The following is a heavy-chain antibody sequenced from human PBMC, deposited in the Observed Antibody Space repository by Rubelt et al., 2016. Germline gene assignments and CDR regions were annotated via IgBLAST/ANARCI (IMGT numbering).Heavy chain of an antibody. V-gene: IGHV1-46*01. J-gene: IGHJ4*02. CDR2: INPSGGST. D-gene: IGHD3-10*01. CDR3: ARVGFYYDSGSYVD. CDR1: GYTFTSYY. Sequence: QVQLVQSGAEVKKPGASVKVSCKASGYTFTSYYMHWVRQAPGQGLEWMGIINPSGGSTTYAQEVQGRVTMTRDTSTSAGYMDLSSLRCEDTAVYYCARVGFYYDSGSYVDWGQGTLVTVSS.